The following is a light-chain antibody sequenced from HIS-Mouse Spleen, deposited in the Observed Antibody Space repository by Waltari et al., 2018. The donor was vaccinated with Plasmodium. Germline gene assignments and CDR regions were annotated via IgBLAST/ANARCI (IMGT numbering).Light chain of an antibody. CDR1: SSDVGGYNY. CDR2: EVS. V-gene: IGLV2-8*01. Sequence: QSALTQPPSASGSPGQSVTISCTGTSSDVGGYNYVSWYQQHPGKAPKLMIYEVSKRPSGVPDRFSGSKSGNTASLTVSGLQAEDEADYYCRSYAGSNNLEVFGGGTKLTVL. J-gene: IGLJ2*01. CDR3: RSYAGSNNLEV.